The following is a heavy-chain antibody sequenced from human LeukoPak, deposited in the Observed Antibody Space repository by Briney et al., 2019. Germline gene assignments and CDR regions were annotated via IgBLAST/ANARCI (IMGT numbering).Heavy chain of an antibody. CDR1: GGSISCGSYY. J-gene: IGHJ4*02. D-gene: IGHD3-22*01. V-gene: IGHV4-61*02. CDR3: ARGPAFYDSSGYLDY. CDR2: IYTSGST. Sequence: SETLSLTCAVSGGSISCGSYYWSWIRQPAGKGLEWIGRIYTSGSTNYNPSLKSRVTISVDTSKNQFSLKLSSVTAADTAVYYCARGPAFYDSSGYLDYWGQGTLVTVSS.